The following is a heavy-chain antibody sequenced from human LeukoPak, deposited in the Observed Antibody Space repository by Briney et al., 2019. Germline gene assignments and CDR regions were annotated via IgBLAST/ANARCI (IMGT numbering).Heavy chain of an antibody. CDR3: ARAGPSSSWHQFDY. J-gene: IGHJ4*02. D-gene: IGHD6-13*01. CDR1: GFTVRRNY. Sequence: PGGSLRLSCAASGFTVRRNYMSWVRQAPGKGLEWVSVIYSGGRTYYADSVKGRFTISRDNSKNTLYLQMNRLRAEDTAVYYCARAGPSSSWHQFDYWGQGTLVTVSS. CDR2: IYSGGRT. V-gene: IGHV3-66*01.